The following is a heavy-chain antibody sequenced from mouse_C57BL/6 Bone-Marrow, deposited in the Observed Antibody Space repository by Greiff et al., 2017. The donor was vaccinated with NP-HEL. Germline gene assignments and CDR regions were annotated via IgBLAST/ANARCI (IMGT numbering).Heavy chain of an antibody. CDR1: GYSFTGYY. Sequence: EVQLQQSGPELVKPGASVKISCKASGYSFTGYYMNWVKQSPEKSLEWIGEINPSTGGTTYNQKFKAKATLTVDTSSSTAYMQLKSLTSEDSAVYYCARRATGTDAMDYWGQGTSVTVSS. V-gene: IGHV1-42*01. CDR2: INPSTGGT. J-gene: IGHJ4*01. D-gene: IGHD4-1*02. CDR3: ARRATGTDAMDY.